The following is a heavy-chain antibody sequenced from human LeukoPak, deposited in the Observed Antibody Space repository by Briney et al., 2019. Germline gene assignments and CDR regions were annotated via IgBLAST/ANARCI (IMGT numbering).Heavy chain of an antibody. J-gene: IGHJ3*02. Sequence: PGGSLRLSCAASGFTFSTYVVNWVRQAPGKGLQWVSTISGSGGSTYYADSMKGRFTISRDNSKNSLYLQMNSLRAGDTAVYNCARVRKTYSSSWYQGAGAFDIWGQGTMVTVSS. CDR3: ARVRKTYSSSWYQGAGAFDI. V-gene: IGHV3-23*01. D-gene: IGHD6-13*01. CDR2: ISGSGGST. CDR1: GFTFSTYV.